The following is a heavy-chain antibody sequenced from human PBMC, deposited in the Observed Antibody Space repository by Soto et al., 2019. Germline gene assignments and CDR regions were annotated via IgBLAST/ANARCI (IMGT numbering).Heavy chain of an antibody. J-gene: IGHJ6*02. CDR3: ARPHLSPPYYYGMDV. CDR1: GGSISSSNW. D-gene: IGHD3-16*01. Sequence: SETLSLTCAVSGGSISSSNWWSWVRQPPGKGLEWIGEIYHSGSTNYNPSLKSRVTISVDKSISTAYLQWSSLKASDTAMYYCARPHLSPPYYYGMDVWGQGTTVTVS. V-gene: IGHV4-4*02. CDR2: IYHSGST.